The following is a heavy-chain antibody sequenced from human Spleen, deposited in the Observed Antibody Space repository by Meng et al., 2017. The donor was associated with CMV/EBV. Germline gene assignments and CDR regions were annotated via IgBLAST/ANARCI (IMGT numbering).Heavy chain of an antibody. J-gene: IGHJ6*02. CDR1: GFTFSDYY. V-gene: IGHV3-11*01. D-gene: IGHD3-3*01. CDR3: ARERRDYDFWSGYSSDYYGMDV. Sequence: LSLTCAASGFTFSDYYMSWIRQAPGKGLEWVSYISSSGSTIYYADSVKGRFTISRDNAKNSLYLQMNSLRAEDTAVYYCARERRDYDFWSGYSSDYYGMDVWGQGTTVTVSS. CDR2: ISSSGSTI.